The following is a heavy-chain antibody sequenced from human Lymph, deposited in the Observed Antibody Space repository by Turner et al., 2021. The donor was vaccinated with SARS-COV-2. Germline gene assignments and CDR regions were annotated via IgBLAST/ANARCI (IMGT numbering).Heavy chain of an antibody. CDR1: GFPFSSYG. V-gene: IGHV3-33*01. J-gene: IGHJ4*02. Sequence: QVQLVESGGGVVQPGRSLSLSCAASGFPFSSYGMHWVRQAPGKGLEWVAFIWYDGSNKYYADSVKGRFTISRDNSKNTLYLQMNSLRAEDTAVYYCARGIYDSGGYLSYYFDYWGQGTLVTVSS. D-gene: IGHD3-22*01. CDR3: ARGIYDSGGYLSYYFDY. CDR2: IWYDGSNK.